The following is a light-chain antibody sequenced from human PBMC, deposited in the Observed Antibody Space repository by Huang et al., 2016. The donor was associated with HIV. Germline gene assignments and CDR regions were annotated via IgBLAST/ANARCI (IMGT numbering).Light chain of an antibody. CDR3: QQYHRRRWT. CDR2: AAS. CDR1: QDIRNS. Sequence: DIQMTQSPSSLSASVGDRVTITCRASQDIRNSLAWYQQKPGKGPKLLLYAASKLESGVPSRFSGGGSGTGYTLTISSLQPEDSATYYCQQYHRRRWTFGQGTKVVIK. J-gene: IGKJ1*01. V-gene: IGKV1-NL1*01.